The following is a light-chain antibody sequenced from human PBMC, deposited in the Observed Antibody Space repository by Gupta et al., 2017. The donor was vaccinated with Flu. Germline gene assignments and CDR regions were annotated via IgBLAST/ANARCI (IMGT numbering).Light chain of an antibody. CDR1: PRPRQNNGNKC. V-gene: IGKV2-28*01. Sequence: PGEAALHCFRASPRPRQNNGNKCKEWYPQTARASTPLLVYLAFNEAVGVPGRFSGSGSGTDFTLKISMVEAEDVRVYYCRQDLQTPGTCGEGTKLEIK. CDR3: RQDLQTPGT. J-gene: IGKJ2*02. CDR2: LAF.